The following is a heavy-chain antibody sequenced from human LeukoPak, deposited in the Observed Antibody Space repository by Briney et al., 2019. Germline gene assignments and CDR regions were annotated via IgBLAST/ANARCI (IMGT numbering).Heavy chain of an antibody. J-gene: IGHJ4*02. CDR2: INPNSGGT. V-gene: IGHV1-2*02. CDR3: AATYYYDSSGYRPIDY. D-gene: IGHD3-22*01. CDR1: GGSFSSYA. Sequence: VSVKVSCKASGGSFSSYAISWVRQAPGQGLEWMGWINPNSGGTNYAQKFQGRVTMTRDTSISTAYMELSRLRSDDTAVYYCAATYYYDSSGYRPIDYWGQGTLVTVSS.